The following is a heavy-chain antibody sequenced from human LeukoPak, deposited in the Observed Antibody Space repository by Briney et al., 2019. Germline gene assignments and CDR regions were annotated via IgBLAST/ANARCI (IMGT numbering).Heavy chain of an antibody. J-gene: IGHJ4*02. Sequence: GESLKISCKGSGYSFTSYWIGWVRQMPGKGLEWMGLIYPGDSDTRYSPSFQGQVTISADKSISTAYLQWSSLKASGTAMYYCARWKGSSWSPFDYWGQGTLVTVSS. CDR2: IYPGDSDT. CDR1: GYSFTSYW. V-gene: IGHV5-51*01. CDR3: ARWKGSSWSPFDY. D-gene: IGHD6-13*01.